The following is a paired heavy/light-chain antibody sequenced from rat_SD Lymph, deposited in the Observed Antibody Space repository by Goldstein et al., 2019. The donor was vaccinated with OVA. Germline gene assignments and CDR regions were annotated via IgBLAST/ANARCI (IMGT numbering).Heavy chain of an antibody. J-gene: IGHJ2*01. CDR1: GFSLTSYS. CDR2: MWSDGDT. D-gene: IGHD1-9*01. V-gene: IGHV2S18*01. CDR3: ASSLHTLGITD. Sequence: QVQLKESGPGLVQPSQTLSLTCTVSGFSLTSYSIHWVRQHSGKSLEWMGRMWSDGDTSYHSAFTSRLRISRDTSKSQVFLQLNSLQTEDTGTYYCASSLHTLGITDWGQGVMVTVSS.
Light chain of an antibody. V-gene: IGKV22S6*01. CDR1: QNINKY. J-gene: IGKJ5*01. CDR2: YTN. CDR3: LQHNSFPT. Sequence: DIQMTQSPSFLSASVGDRVTINCKASQNINKYLNWYQQKLGEAPKLLIYYTNNLQTGISSRFSGGGSGTDYTLTISSLQPEDFATYFCLQHNSFPTFGSGTKLEIK.